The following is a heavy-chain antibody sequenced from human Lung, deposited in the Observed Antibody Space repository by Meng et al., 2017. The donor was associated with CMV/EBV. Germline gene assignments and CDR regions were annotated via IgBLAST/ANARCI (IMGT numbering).Heavy chain of an antibody. CDR1: GLTFSSHP. V-gene: IGHV3-23*01. Sequence: CCVASGLTFSSHPMTWVRQAPGKGLEWVSSISGSGGSTYSADSVQGRFTISRDNSKNTLYLQMSALRDEDTALYYCARGGPVAGKNWFDRWGQGTXVTVSS. J-gene: IGHJ5*02. CDR3: ARGGPVAGKNWFDR. CDR2: ISGSGGST. D-gene: IGHD6-19*01.